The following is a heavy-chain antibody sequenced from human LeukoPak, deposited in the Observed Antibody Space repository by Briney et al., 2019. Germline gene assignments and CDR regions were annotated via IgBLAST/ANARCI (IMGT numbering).Heavy chain of an antibody. CDR1: GFTFSSYA. CDR2: ISGSGGST. CDR3: AKSGTMGTIYYYGMDV. J-gene: IGHJ6*02. Sequence: GGSLRLSCAASGFTFSSYAMSWVRQAPGKGLEWLSAISGSGGSTYYADSVKGRFTISRDNSKNTLYLQMNSLRAEDTAVYYCAKSGTMGTIYYYGMDVWGQGTTVTVSS. V-gene: IGHV3-23*01. D-gene: IGHD1-1*01.